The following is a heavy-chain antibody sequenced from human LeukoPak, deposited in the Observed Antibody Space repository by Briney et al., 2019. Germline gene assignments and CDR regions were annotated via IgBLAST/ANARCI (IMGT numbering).Heavy chain of an antibody. CDR3: ARDRGSYHYYFDY. D-gene: IGHD1-26*01. CDR1: GHSISSGYY. V-gene: IGHV4-38-2*02. Sequence: SETLSLTCSVSGHSISSGYYWGWIQQPPGKGLEWIGRIYHSGSTYYNPSLKSRITISVDTSKNQFSLKLSSVTAADTAVYYCARDRGSYHYYFDYWGQGTLVTVSS. CDR2: IYHSGST. J-gene: IGHJ4*02.